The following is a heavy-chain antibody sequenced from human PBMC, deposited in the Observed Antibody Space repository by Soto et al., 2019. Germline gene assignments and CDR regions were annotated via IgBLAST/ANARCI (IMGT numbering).Heavy chain of an antibody. CDR3: AREGSYEQSLIGY. D-gene: IGHD1-26*01. CDR2: IYSCGST. J-gene: IGHJ4*02. V-gene: IGHV3-53*01. CDR1: GFTVSSNY. Sequence: GGSLRLSCAASGFTVSSNYMSWVRQAPGKGLEWVSVIYSCGSTYYADSVKGRFTISRDNSKNTLYLQMNSLRAEDTAVYYCAREGSYEQSLIGYWGQGTLVTVSS.